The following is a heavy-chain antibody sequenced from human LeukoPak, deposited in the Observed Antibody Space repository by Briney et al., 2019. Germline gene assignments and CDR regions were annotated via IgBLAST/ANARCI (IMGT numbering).Heavy chain of an antibody. CDR3: ARGDWGYCSGGSCPNWFDP. D-gene: IGHD2-15*01. CDR1: GGSISSYY. CDR2: IYYSGRT. V-gene: IGHV4-59*01. J-gene: IGHJ5*02. Sequence: SETLSLTCTVSGGSISSYYWSWIRQPPGKRLEWIGYIYYSGRTNYNPSLKSRVTISVDTSKSQFSLKLCSVTAADTAVYYCARGDWGYCSGGSCPNWFDPWGQGTLVTVSS.